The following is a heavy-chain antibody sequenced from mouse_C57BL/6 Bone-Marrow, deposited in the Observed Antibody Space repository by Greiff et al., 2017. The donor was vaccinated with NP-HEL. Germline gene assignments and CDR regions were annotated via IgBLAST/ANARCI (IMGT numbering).Heavy chain of an antibody. V-gene: IGHV1-69*01. J-gene: IGHJ2*01. CDR2: IDPSDSYT. Sequence: VQLQQPGAELVMPGASVKLSCKASGYTFTSYWMHWVKQRPGQGLEWIGEIDPSDSYTNYNQKFKGKSTLTVDKSSSTAYMQLSSLTSEDSAVYDCARSGATYFDYGGQGTTLTVSS. CDR1: GYTFTSYW. CDR3: ARSGATYFDY. D-gene: IGHD3-1*01.